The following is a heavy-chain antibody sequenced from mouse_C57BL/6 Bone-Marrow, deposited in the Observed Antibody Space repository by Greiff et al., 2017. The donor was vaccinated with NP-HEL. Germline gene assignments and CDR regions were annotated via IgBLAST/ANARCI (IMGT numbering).Heavy chain of an antibody. CDR2: ISNGGGST. V-gene: IGHV5-12*01. CDR3: ARQGNYYWFAY. D-gene: IGHD2-1*01. Sequence: EVKLEESGGGLVQPGGSLKLSCAASGFTFSDYYMYWVRQTPEKRLEWVAYISNGGGSTYYPDTVKGRFTISRDNAKNTLYLQMSRLKSEDTAMYYCARQGNYYWFAYWGQGTLVTVSA. CDR1: GFTFSDYY. J-gene: IGHJ3*01.